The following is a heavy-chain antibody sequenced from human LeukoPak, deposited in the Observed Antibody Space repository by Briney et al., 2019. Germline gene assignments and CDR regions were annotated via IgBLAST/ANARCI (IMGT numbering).Heavy chain of an antibody. CDR2: INPNGGSA. V-gene: IGHV1-46*01. Sequence: ASVKVSCKASGYTFSSYYIHWVRQAPGQGLEWMGLINPNGGSASYAQKFQGRVTITADESTSTAYMELSSLRSEDTAVYYCARVGHCSGGSCYIESWFDPWGQGTLVTVSS. CDR3: ARVGHCSGGSCYIESWFDP. CDR1: GYTFSSYY. J-gene: IGHJ5*02. D-gene: IGHD2-15*01.